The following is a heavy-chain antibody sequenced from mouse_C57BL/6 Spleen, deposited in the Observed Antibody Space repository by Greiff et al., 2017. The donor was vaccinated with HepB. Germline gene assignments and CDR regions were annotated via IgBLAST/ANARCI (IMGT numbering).Heavy chain of an antibody. V-gene: IGHV5-9-1*02. CDR1: GFTFSSYA. CDR3: TRVGGGKGGYYYAMDY. Sequence: EVQLVESGEGLVKPGGSLKLSCAASGFTFSSYAMSWVRQTPEKRLEWVAYISSGGDYIYYADTVKGRFTISRDNARNTLYLQMSSLKSEDTAMYYCTRVGGGKGGYYYAMDYWGQGTSVTVSS. CDR2: ISSGGDYI. D-gene: IGHD2-1*01. J-gene: IGHJ4*01.